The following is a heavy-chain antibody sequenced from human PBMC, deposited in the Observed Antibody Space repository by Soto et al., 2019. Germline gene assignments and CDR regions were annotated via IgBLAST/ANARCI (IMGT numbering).Heavy chain of an antibody. CDR3: ARDLRTIFRVVIVRPVDY. J-gene: IGHJ4*02. CDR1: GYTFTSYG. D-gene: IGHD3-3*01. Sequence: ASVKVSCKASGYTFTSYGISWVRQAPGQGLEWMGWISAYNGNTNYAQKLQGRVTMTTDTSTSTAYMELRSLRSDDTAVYYCARDLRTIFRVVIVRPVDYWGQGTLVTVSS. V-gene: IGHV1-18*04. CDR2: ISAYNGNT.